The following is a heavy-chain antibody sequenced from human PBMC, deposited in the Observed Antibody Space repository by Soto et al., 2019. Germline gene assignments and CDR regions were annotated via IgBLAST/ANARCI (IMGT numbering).Heavy chain of an antibody. V-gene: IGHV3-15*01. D-gene: IGHD4-4*01. CDR3: TTGYTNGKFDY. Sequence: EVHLVEAGGGVVKPGGSLRLSCSASGFTFRNFWMTWVRQGPGKGLEWVGRIKSESDGGTTDYAAPVKDRFTISRDDSKNTLSLQMNSLKTEDTAVYYCTTGYTNGKFDYWGQGTLVTVSS. J-gene: IGHJ4*02. CDR1: GFTFRNFW. CDR2: IKSESDGGTT.